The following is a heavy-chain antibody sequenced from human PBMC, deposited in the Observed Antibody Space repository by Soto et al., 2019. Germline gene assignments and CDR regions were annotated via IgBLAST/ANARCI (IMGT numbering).Heavy chain of an antibody. CDR3: ARDSSAWPT. J-gene: IGHJ5*02. V-gene: IGHV3-23*01. CDR2: ISGSTDNT. CDR1: GFSFSSYM. D-gene: IGHD6-19*01. Sequence: EVQLLESGGGLVQPGGSLRLSCAASGFSFSSYMMTWVRQAPGKGLEWVSSISGSTDNTYYADSVKGRFTISRDNSKNTLYLQMSSLRGEDTAVYYCARDSSAWPTWGQGALVTVSS.